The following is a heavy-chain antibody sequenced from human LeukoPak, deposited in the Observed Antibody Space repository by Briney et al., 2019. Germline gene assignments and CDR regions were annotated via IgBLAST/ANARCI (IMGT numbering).Heavy chain of an antibody. Sequence: PSEALSLTCTVSGGSISGSSYYRGWLRQPPGWGLEWIGCIYYSGCTYYNPSLKTRVTISVDTSKNQFSLKLSSVTAADTAVYYCARLLAAAGKGDYFDYWGQGTLVTVSS. J-gene: IGHJ4*02. CDR1: GGSISGSSYY. V-gene: IGHV4-39*01. CDR2: IYYSGCT. D-gene: IGHD6-13*01. CDR3: ARLLAAAGKGDYFDY.